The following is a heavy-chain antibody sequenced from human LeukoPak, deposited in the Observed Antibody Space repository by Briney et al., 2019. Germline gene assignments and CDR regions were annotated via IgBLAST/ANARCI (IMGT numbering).Heavy chain of an antibody. CDR1: GFTVSSNC. Sequence: GGSLRLSCAASGFTVSSNCMSWVRQAPGKGLEWVSSISSSSSYIYYADSVKGRFTISRDNAKNSLYLQMNSLRAEGTAVYYCASFAGGSGSYTVDYWGQGTLVTVSS. CDR2: ISSSSSYI. D-gene: IGHD3-10*01. V-gene: IGHV3-21*01. CDR3: ASFAGGSGSYTVDY. J-gene: IGHJ4*02.